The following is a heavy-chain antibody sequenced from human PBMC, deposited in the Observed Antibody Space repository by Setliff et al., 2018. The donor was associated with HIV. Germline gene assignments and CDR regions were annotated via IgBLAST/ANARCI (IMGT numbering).Heavy chain of an antibody. J-gene: IGHJ5*02. D-gene: IGHD2-21*02. CDR2: IYYSGST. V-gene: IGHV4-39*01. CDR3: AGSIVVVTAAPLT. Sequence: SETLSLTCTVSGGSISSSSYYWGWIRQPPGKGLEWIGNIYYSGSTYYNPSLKSRVTISVDTSKNQFSLKLSSVTAADTAVYNCAGSIVVVTAAPLTWGQGTLVTVSS. CDR1: GGSISSSSYY.